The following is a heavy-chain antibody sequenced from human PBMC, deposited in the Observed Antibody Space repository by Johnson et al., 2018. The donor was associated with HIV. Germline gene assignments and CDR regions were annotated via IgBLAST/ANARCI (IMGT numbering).Heavy chain of an antibody. Sequence: QVQLVESGGGVVQPGGSLRLSCAGTGFTFSSYGMHWVRQAPGKGLEWVSVIYSGGSTYYADSVKGRFTISRDNTKNTLYLQMNSLRAEDTAVYYCTTGAFHAYDMWGQGTMVTVSS. J-gene: IGHJ3*02. CDR3: TTGAFHAYDM. CDR1: GFTFSSYG. D-gene: IGHD1-1*01. CDR2: IYSGGST. V-gene: IGHV3-NL1*01.